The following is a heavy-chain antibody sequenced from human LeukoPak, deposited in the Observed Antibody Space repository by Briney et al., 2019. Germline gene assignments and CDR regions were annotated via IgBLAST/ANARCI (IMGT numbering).Heavy chain of an antibody. CDR1: GGSISSYY. D-gene: IGHD3-3*01. CDR2: IYYSGST. V-gene: IGHV4-59*01. Sequence: SETLSLTCTVSGGSISSYYWSWIRQPPGKGLEWIGYIYYSGSTNCNPSLKSRVTISVDTSKNQFSLKLSSVTAADTAVYYCARAHVTIFDSWFDPWGQGTLVTVSS. J-gene: IGHJ5*02. CDR3: ARAHVTIFDSWFDP.